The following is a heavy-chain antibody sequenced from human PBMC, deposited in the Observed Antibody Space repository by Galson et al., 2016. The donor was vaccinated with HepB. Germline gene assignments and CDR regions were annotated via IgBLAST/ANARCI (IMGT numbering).Heavy chain of an antibody. CDR2: IYHSGRT. CDR1: GGSISSRNW. Sequence: SETLSLTCAVSGGSISSRNWWNWVRQPPGKGLEWIGEIYHSGRTNYSPSLKSRVTMSVDKSKNQFSLRLNSVTAADTAVYYCAVDYDGNSAFDSWGQGTLATVSS. V-gene: IGHV4-4*02. D-gene: IGHD4-23*01. CDR3: AVDYDGNSAFDS. J-gene: IGHJ4*02.